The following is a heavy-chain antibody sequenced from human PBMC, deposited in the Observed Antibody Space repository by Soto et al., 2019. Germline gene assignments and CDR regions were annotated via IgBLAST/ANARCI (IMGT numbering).Heavy chain of an antibody. V-gene: IGHV1-18*01. Sequence: ASVKVSCKASGYTFTSYDINWVRQATGQGLEWMGWMNPNNGNTNYAQKLQGRVTMTTDTSTSTAYMELRSLRSDDTAVYYCARPFAETGFDYPGQGTLVTLPS. CDR2: MNPNNGNT. CDR3: ARPFAETGFDY. CDR1: GYTFTSYD. J-gene: IGHJ4*02.